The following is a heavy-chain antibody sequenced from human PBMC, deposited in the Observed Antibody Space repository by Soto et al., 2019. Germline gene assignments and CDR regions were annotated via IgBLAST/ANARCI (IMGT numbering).Heavy chain of an antibody. D-gene: IGHD2-21*01. V-gene: IGHV4-39*01. CDR3: ARHWIAGSSIP. J-gene: IGHJ5*02. Sequence: PSDTLSLTYSVSGDSISSSSQYWGWIRQPPGKGLEWIGSIHYSGTSYYNPSLKSPVTIFVDTSKNQLSLKLSSVTAADTAVYYCARHWIAGSSIPWGQGTLVTVSS. CDR1: GDSISSSSQY. CDR2: IHYSGTS.